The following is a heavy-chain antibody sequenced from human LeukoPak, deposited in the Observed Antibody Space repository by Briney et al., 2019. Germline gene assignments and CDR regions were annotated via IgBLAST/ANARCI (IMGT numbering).Heavy chain of an antibody. V-gene: IGHV4-34*01. CDR2: INHSGST. Sequence: SETLSLTCAVYGGSLSGYYWSWIRQPPGKGLEWIGEINHSGSTNYNPSLKSRVTISVDTSKNQFSLKLSSVTAADTAVYYCARGGVGPFGYWGQGTLVTVSS. J-gene: IGHJ4*02. D-gene: IGHD1-26*01. CDR3: ARGGVGPFGY. CDR1: GGSLSGYY.